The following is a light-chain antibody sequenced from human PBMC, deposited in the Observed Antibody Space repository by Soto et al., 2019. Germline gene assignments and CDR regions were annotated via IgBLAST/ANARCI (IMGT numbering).Light chain of an antibody. CDR1: QSVSSTY. CDR2: GAS. V-gene: IGKV3-20*01. Sequence: EIVLTQSPGTLSLSPGERATLSCRASQSVSSTYLAWYQQNPGQAPRLLIYGASSRATGLPDRFSGSGSGTDFPRTISRLEPEDCAVYFCQQYGSSSYTFGQGTKLEIK. J-gene: IGKJ2*01. CDR3: QQYGSSSYT.